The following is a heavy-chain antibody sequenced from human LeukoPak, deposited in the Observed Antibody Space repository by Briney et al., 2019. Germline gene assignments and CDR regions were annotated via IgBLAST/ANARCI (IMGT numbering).Heavy chain of an antibody. Sequence: SETLSLTCTVSGGSIRSYYWSWIRQPPGKGLEWSGYIYYSGSTNYNPSLKSRVTISVDTSKNQFSLKLSSVTAADTAVYYCARVYYSNSYDYWYFDLWGRGTLVTVSS. D-gene: IGHD6-13*01. J-gene: IGHJ2*01. CDR3: ARVYYSNSYDYWYFDL. CDR1: GGSIRSYY. V-gene: IGHV4-59*01. CDR2: IYYSGST.